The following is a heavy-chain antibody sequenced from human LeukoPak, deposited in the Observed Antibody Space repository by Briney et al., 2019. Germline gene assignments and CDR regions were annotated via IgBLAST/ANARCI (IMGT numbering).Heavy chain of an antibody. V-gene: IGHV4-59*01. CDR2: IYYTGST. CDR3: ARDPLNYYDSSGFDY. CDR1: GGSINGYY. Sequence: SETLSLTCTVSGGSINGYYWSWIRQSPGKGLESLGYIYYTGSTNYNPSLKSRVTMSVDTSRNQFFLRLSSVTAADTAVYYCARDPLNYYDSSGFDYWGQGTLVTVSS. J-gene: IGHJ4*02. D-gene: IGHD3-22*01.